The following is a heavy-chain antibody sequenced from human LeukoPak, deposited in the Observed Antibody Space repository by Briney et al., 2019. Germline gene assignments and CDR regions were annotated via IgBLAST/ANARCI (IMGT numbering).Heavy chain of an antibody. J-gene: IGHJ6*02. V-gene: IGHV3-21*01. CDR2: IGTSGSDM. CDR1: GFTFRNYN. Sequence: PGGSLRLSCAASGFTFRNYNMNCVRQAPGKGLEWVSSIGTSGSDMYYVDSVKGRFAISRDNAKNSLYLQMNSLRDEDTAVYYCAREDSQIKDMDLWGQGTTVTVSS. CDR3: AREDSQIKDMDL.